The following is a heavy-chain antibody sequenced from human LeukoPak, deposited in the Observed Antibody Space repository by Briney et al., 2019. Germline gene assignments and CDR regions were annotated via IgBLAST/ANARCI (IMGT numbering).Heavy chain of an antibody. CDR2: IYYSGST. CDR1: GGSFSGYY. D-gene: IGHD4-23*01. CDR3: ARTLYGGKGYYFDY. Sequence: SETLSLTCAVYGGSFSGYYWSWIRQPPGKGLEWIGYIYYSGSTNYNPSLKSRVTISVDTSKNQFSLKLSSVTAADTAVYYCARTLYGGKGYYFDYWGQGTLVTVSS. J-gene: IGHJ4*02. V-gene: IGHV4-59*01.